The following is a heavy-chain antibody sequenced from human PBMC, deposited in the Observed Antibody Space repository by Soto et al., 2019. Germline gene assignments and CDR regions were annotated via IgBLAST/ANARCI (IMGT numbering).Heavy chain of an antibody. J-gene: IGHJ5*02. D-gene: IGHD3-3*01. CDR2: ISAYNGNT. V-gene: IGHV1-18*04. CDR3: ARESPHYDFWSGYYTYRRFDP. CDR1: GYTFTSYG. Sequence: ASVKVSCKASGYTFTSYGISWVRQAPGQGLEWMGWISAYNGNTNYAQKLQGRVTMTTDTSTSTAYMELRSLRSDDTAVYYCARESPHYDFWSGYYTYRRFDPWGQGTLVTVSS.